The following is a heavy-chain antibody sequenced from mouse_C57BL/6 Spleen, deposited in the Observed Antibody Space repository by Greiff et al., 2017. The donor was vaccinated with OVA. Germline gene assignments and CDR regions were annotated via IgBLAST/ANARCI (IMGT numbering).Heavy chain of an antibody. CDR3: ARALTGTSFDY. CDR2: INYDGSST. CDR1: GFTFSDYY. Sequence: DVMLVESEGGLVQPGSSMKLSCTASGFTFSDYYMAWVRQVPEKGLEWVANINYDGSSTYYLDSLKSRFIISRDNAKNILYLKMSSLKSEDTATYYCARALTGTSFDYWGQGTTLTVSS. D-gene: IGHD4-1*01. J-gene: IGHJ2*01. V-gene: IGHV5-16*01.